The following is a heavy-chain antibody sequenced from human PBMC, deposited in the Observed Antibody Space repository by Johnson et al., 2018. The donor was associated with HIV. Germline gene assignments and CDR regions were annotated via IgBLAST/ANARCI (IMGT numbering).Heavy chain of an antibody. Sequence: VQLVESRGVLVQPGGSLRLSCAASGFTVSSNEMSWVRQAPGKGLEWVSSISGGSTYYADSRKGRFTISRDNSKNTLHLQMNSLRAEDTAVYYCAREVAGGYWGWRGAFEIWGQGTMVTVSS. V-gene: IGHV3-38-3*01. J-gene: IGHJ3*02. D-gene: IGHD7-27*01. CDR1: GFTVSSNE. CDR2: ISGGST. CDR3: AREVAGGYWGWRGAFEI.